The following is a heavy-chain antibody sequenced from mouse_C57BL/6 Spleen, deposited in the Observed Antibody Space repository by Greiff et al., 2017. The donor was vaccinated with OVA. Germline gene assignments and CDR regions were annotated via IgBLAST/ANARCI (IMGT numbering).Heavy chain of an antibody. J-gene: IGHJ3*01. CDR3: ARRLSD. D-gene: IGHD2-2*01. CDR1: GYTFTSYW. CDR2: IDPSDSYT. V-gene: IGHV1-50*01. Sequence: QVQLQQPGAELVKPGASVKLSCKASGYTFTSYWMQWVKPRPGQGLEWIGEIDPSDSYTNYNQKFKGKATLTVDTSSSTAYMQLSSLTSADSAVYYCARRLSDWGQGTLVTVSA.